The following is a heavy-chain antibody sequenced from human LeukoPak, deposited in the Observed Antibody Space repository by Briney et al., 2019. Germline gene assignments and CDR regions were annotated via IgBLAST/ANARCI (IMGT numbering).Heavy chain of an antibody. J-gene: IGHJ4*02. V-gene: IGHV4-59*01. Sequence: SETLSLTCTVSGGSISSYYWSWIRQPPGKGLEWIGYIYYSGSTNYNPSLKSRVTISVDTSKNQFTLKLSSVTAADTAVYYCARAYDSSGYYYSIWGQGTLVTVSS. D-gene: IGHD3-22*01. CDR2: IYYSGST. CDR1: GGSISSYY. CDR3: ARAYDSSGYYYSI.